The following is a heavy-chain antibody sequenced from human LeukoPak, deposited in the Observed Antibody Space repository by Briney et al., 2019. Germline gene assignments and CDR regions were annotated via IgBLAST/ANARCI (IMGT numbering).Heavy chain of an antibody. CDR3: AREGESYPFDY. D-gene: IGHD1-26*01. Sequence: GGSLRLSCAASRFTFSSYWMSWVRQAPGKGLEWVANIKQDGSEKYYVDSVKGRFTISRDNAKNSLYLQMNSLRAEDTAVYYCAREGESYPFDYWGQGTLVTVSS. V-gene: IGHV3-7*03. J-gene: IGHJ4*02. CDR1: RFTFSSYW. CDR2: IKQDGSEK.